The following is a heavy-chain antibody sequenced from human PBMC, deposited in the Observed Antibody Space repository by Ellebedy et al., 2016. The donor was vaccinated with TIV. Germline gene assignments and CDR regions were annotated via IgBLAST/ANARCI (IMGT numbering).Heavy chain of an antibody. J-gene: IGHJ4*02. V-gene: IGHV4-59*01. D-gene: IGHD6-13*01. CDR1: GGSISSYY. CDR2: HYYTGST. Sequence: MPSETLSLTCTVSGGSISSYYWSWIRQSPGKGLNWIGYHYYTGSTNYNPSLKSRVTIPVDTSQNQFSLKQRSVTAADTAVYYCSRVRAAAGMAHFDNWGQGTLVTVSS. CDR3: SRVRAAAGMAHFDN.